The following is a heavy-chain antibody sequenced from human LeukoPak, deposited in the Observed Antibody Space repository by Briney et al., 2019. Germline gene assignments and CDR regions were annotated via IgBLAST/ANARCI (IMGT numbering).Heavy chain of an antibody. CDR1: GFTFSTYT. CDR2: INSTGTYI. CDR3: ARDYDSSGYITFDY. V-gene: IGHV3-21*01. D-gene: IGHD3-22*01. J-gene: IGHJ4*02. Sequence: GGSLRLSCVPSGFTFSTYTMNWVRQAPGKGLEWVSSINSTGTYIYYADSVKGRFTISRDNAKNSLYLQMNSLRAEDTAVYYCARDYDSSGYITFDYWGQGVLVTVSS.